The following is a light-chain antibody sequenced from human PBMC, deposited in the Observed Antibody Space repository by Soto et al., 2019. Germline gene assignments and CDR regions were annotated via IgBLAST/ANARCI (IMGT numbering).Light chain of an antibody. J-gene: IGLJ1*01. CDR1: SSNIGSNT. V-gene: IGLV1-44*01. CDR2: SNN. Sequence: QSVLTQPPSASGTPGQRVTISCSGSSSNIGSNTVNRYQQLPGTAPKLLIYSNNQRPSGVPDRFSGSKSGTSASLAISGLQSEDEADYYCAAWDDSLNGLVFGTGTKLTVL. CDR3: AAWDDSLNGLV.